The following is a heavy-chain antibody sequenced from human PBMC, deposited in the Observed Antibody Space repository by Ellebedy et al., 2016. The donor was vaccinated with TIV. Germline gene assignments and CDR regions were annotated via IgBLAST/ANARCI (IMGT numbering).Heavy chain of an antibody. D-gene: IGHD1-1*01. V-gene: IGHV3-48*02. CDR1: GFTFSTYS. CDR3: GRDSPPDPTRTTWDF. J-gene: IGHJ4*02. Sequence: GESLKISCAASGFTFSTYSMNWVRQVPGKGLEWVAYISASSGTIHYADSVRGRFTISRDNAKNSLYLQMNSLRDEDTAVYYCGRDSPPDPTRTTWDFWGQGTLVTVSS. CDR2: ISASSGTI.